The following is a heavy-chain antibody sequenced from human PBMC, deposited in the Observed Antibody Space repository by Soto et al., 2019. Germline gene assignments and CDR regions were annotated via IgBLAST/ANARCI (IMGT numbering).Heavy chain of an antibody. V-gene: IGHV4-31*03. D-gene: IGHD3-3*01. CDR1: GGSISSGGYY. Sequence: QVQLQESGPGLVKPSQTLSLTCTVSGGSISSGGYYWSWIRQHPGKGLEWIGYIYYSGSTYYNPSLERRVPISVDTSKNQFSLKLSSVTAADTAVYYCARENYDFWSGYYRTEYYFDYWGQGTLVTVSS. CDR2: IYYSGST. J-gene: IGHJ4*02. CDR3: ARENYDFWSGYYRTEYYFDY.